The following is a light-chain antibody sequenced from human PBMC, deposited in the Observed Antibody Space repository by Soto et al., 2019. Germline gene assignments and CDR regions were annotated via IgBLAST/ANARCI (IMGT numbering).Light chain of an antibody. V-gene: IGKV3-20*01. Sequence: EIVLTQSPAILSLSPGERATLSCRASQSLTTNFLAWYQQKPGQAPRLLIYGASSRATGIPDRFSGSGSGTDFTLTISRLEPEDFAVYYCQQYGSSPWTFGQGTKVDIK. J-gene: IGKJ1*01. CDR2: GAS. CDR3: QQYGSSPWT. CDR1: QSLTTNF.